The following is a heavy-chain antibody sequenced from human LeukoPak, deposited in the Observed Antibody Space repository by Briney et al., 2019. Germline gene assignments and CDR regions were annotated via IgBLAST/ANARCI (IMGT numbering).Heavy chain of an antibody. J-gene: IGHJ4*02. D-gene: IGHD3-10*01. CDR1: GFTFSSYA. Sequence: GGSLRLSCAASGFTFSSYAMSWVRQAPGKGLEWVSAISGSGGSTYYADSVKGRFTISRDNSKNSLYLQMNSLRAEDTAVYYCASRTPVWFGELLAAFDYWGQGTLVTVSS. V-gene: IGHV3-23*01. CDR2: ISGSGGST. CDR3: ASRTPVWFGELLAAFDY.